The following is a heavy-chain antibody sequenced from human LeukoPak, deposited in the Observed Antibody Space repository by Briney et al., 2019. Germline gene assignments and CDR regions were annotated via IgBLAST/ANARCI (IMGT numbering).Heavy chain of an antibody. V-gene: IGHV4-39*07. J-gene: IGHJ4*02. D-gene: IGHD4-17*01. CDR1: GGSISSSSYY. CDR3: ARVTRDYSIFDY. CDR2: IHYSGST. Sequence: SETLSLTCTVSGGSISSSSYYWGWIRQPPGKGLEWIGSIHYSGSTYYNPSLKSRVTISVDTSKNQFSLKLSSVTAADTAVYYCARVTRDYSIFDYWGQGTLVTVSS.